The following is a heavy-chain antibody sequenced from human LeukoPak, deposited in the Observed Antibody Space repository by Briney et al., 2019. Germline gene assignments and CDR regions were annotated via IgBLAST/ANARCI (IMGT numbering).Heavy chain of an antibody. V-gene: IGHV1-2*02. D-gene: IGHD3-16*01. CDR1: GYTFTGYY. CDR3: AREVPMSGGASEY. J-gene: IGHJ4*02. Sequence: ASVKVSCKASGYTFTGYYMHWVRQAPGQGLEWMGWINPNSGGTNYAQKFQGRVTMTRDMSTSTDYLELSSLRSEDTAVYYCAREVPMSGGASEYWGQGTLVTVSS. CDR2: INPNSGGT.